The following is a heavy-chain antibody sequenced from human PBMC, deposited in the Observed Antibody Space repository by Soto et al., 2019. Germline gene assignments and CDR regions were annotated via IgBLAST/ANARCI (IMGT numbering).Heavy chain of an antibody. CDR3: ARQPSTYCSSTSCYIGYYYYGMDV. CDR2: IYPGDSDT. V-gene: IGHV5-51*01. Sequence: GSLKISCKGSGYSFTSYWIGWVRQMPGKGLEWMGIIYPGDSDTRYSPSFQGQVTISADKSISTAYLQWSSLKASDTAMYYCARQPSTYCSSTSCYIGYYYYGMDVWGQGTTVTVSS. CDR1: GYSFTSYW. D-gene: IGHD2-2*02. J-gene: IGHJ6*02.